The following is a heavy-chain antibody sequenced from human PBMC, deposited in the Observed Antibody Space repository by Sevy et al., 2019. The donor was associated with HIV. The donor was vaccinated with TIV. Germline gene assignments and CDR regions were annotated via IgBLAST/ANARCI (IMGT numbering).Heavy chain of an antibody. D-gene: IGHD4-17*01. CDR1: GFIFSKFA. CDR3: AKDFSYGGNSWNFDF. J-gene: IGHJ4*02. V-gene: IGHV3-23*01. Sequence: GGSLRLSCAASGFIFSKFAVSWVRQAPGRGLEWVSAMSGNDGSTYYAASVKGRFTISRDISENMLYLQMNSLSAEDTAVYYCAKDFSYGGNSWNFDFWGQGTLVTVSS. CDR2: MSGNDGST.